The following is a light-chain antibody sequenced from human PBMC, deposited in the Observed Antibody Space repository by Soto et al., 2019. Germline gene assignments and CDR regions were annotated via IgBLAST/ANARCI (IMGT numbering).Light chain of an antibody. CDR2: GNN. J-gene: IGLJ3*02. CDR3: QSYDSSLSPWV. CDR1: SSNIGAGYD. V-gene: IGLV1-40*01. Sequence: QSVLTQPPSVSGAPGQRVTISCTGSSSNIGAGYDVHWYQQLPGTAPKLLIYGNNNRPSGVPDRFSGSKSGTSASLAITGLQAEDEADYYCQSYDSSLSPWVFGGGNKLTVL.